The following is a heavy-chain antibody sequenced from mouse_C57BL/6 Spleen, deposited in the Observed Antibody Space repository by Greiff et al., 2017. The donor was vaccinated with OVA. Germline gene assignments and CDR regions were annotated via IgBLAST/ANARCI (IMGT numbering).Heavy chain of an antibody. J-gene: IGHJ3*01. Sequence: VQLQQPGAELVRPGTSVKLSCKASGYTFTSYWMHWVKQRPGHGLEWIGVIDPSDSYTNYNQKFKGKATLTVDTSSSTAYMQLSSLTSEDSAVDYCAGVSNWDLFAYWGQGTLVTVSA. D-gene: IGHD4-1*01. CDR1: GYTFTSYW. CDR2: IDPSDSYT. CDR3: AGVSNWDLFAY. V-gene: IGHV1-59*01.